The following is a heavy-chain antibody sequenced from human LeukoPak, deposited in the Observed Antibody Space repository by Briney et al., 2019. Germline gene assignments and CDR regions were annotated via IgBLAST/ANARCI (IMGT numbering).Heavy chain of an antibody. Sequence: ASVKVSCKASGYTFTGYYMHWVRQAPGQGLEWMGWINPNNGGTNYAQKFQGRVTMTRDTSISTAYMEVSRLRSDDTAVYYCASVVRGVTTDYWGQGTLVTVSS. CDR1: GYTFTGYY. D-gene: IGHD3-10*01. V-gene: IGHV1-2*02. J-gene: IGHJ4*02. CDR3: ASVVRGVTTDY. CDR2: INPNNGGT.